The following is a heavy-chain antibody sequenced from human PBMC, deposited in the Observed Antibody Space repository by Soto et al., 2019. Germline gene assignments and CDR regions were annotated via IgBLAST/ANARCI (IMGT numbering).Heavy chain of an antibody. J-gene: IGHJ6*02. Sequence: QVQLQQWGAGLLKPSETLSLTCAIYGGSFSNYYWNWIRQPPGKGLEWMGKINHNGSTNYSPSLKNRLTISGDPAKNQVSLKLIPATAADTAFFFCWRGRGYSNAWGSYYSGMDVWGQGTTVTVSS. D-gene: IGHD6-19*01. V-gene: IGHV4-34*01. CDR3: WRGRGYSNAWGSYYSGMDV. CDR1: GGSFSNYY. CDR2: INHNGST.